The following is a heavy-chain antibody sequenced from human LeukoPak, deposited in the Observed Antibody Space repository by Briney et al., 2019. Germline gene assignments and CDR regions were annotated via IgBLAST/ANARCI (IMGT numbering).Heavy chain of an antibody. CDR2: IKQDGSEK. CDR3: ARDPGARGYSYGYCAY. V-gene: IGHV3-7*01. CDR1: GFTFSSYW. Sequence: GRSLRLSCAASGFTFSSYWMSWVRQAPGKGLEWVANIKQDGSEKYYVDSVKGRFTISRDNAKNSLYLQMNSLRAEDTAVYYCARDPGARGYSYGYCAYWGQGTLVTVSS. J-gene: IGHJ4*02. D-gene: IGHD5-18*01.